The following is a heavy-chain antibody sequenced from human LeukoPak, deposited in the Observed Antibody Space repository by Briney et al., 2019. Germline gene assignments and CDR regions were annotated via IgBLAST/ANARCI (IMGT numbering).Heavy chain of an antibody. J-gene: IGHJ5*02. D-gene: IGHD2-21*02. Sequence: SETLSLTCAVYGGSFSGYYWSWIRQPPGKGLEWIGEINHSGSTNYNPSLKSRVTISVDTSKNQFSLKLSSVTAADTAVYYCARGGSGMVVTAISIGHSIDPWGQGTLVTVSS. CDR2: INHSGST. CDR1: GGSFSGYY. V-gene: IGHV4-34*01. CDR3: ARGGSGMVVTAISIGHSIDP.